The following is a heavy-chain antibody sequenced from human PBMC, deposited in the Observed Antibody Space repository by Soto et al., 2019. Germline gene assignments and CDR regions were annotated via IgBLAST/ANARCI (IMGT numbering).Heavy chain of an antibody. CDR2: ISYDGSNK. CDR1: GFTFSSCA. CDR3: ARDKRELRFLEWSYDSDY. D-gene: IGHD3-3*01. J-gene: IGHJ4*02. V-gene: IGHV3-30-3*01. Sequence: QVPLVESGGGVVQPGMSLRLSCAASGFTFSSCAMHWVRQAPGKGLEWVALISYDGSNKYYADSVKGRFTISRDNSKNPLYLQMNSLRAEDTAVYYCARDKRELRFLEWSYDSDYWGQGTLVTFSS.